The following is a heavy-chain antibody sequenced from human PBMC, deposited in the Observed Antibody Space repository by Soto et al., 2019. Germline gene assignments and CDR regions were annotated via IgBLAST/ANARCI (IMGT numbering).Heavy chain of an antibody. CDR2: ISYDGSNK. CDR3: AKEGWLEMATISHFDY. Sequence: EGSLRLSCAASGFTFSSYGMHWVRQAPGKGLEWVAVISYDGSNKYYADSVKGRFTISRDNSKNTLYLQMNSLRAEDTAVYYCAKEGWLEMATISHFDYWGQGPLVTVSS. D-gene: IGHD5-12*01. V-gene: IGHV3-30*18. J-gene: IGHJ4*02. CDR1: GFTFSSYG.